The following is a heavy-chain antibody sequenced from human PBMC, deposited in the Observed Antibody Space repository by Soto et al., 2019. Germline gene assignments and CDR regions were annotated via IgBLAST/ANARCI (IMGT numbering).Heavy chain of an antibody. CDR1: GXTLSSYA. Sequence: GSLRLSSAASGXTLSSYAMSWVRQAPGKGLEWVSAIIGSGGSTYYADSVKGRFTISRDNSKNTLYLQMNSLRAEDTAVYYCAKDLGMIAVAGRVDYWGQGTLVTVSS. V-gene: IGHV3-23*01. CDR3: AKDLGMIAVAGRVDY. J-gene: IGHJ4*02. D-gene: IGHD6-19*01. CDR2: IIGSGGST.